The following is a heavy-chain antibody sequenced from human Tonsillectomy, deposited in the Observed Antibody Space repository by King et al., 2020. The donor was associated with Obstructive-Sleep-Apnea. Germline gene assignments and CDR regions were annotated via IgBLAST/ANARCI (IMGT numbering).Heavy chain of an antibody. CDR1: GFTFSSYW. CDR3: ARPMVTLEY. J-gene: IGHJ4*02. Sequence: VQLVESGGALVQPGGSLRLSCAASGFTFSSYWMHWVRQAPGKGLVWVSRINPDGSVAIYADSVKGRFTISRDNAKNTLYLQMNDLRPGDTARYYCARPMVTLEYWGQGSQVTVSS. CDR2: INPDGSVA. V-gene: IGHV3-74*01. D-gene: IGHD2-21*02.